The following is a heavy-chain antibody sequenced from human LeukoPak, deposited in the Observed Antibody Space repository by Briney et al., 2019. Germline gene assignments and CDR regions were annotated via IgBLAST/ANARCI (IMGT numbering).Heavy chain of an antibody. V-gene: IGHV4-59*08. Sequence: SETLSLTCTVSGGSISSYYWSWIRQPPGKGLEWIGYIYYSGSTYYSPSLKSRVTISVDTSKNQFSLKLSSVTAADMAVYYCARHCSSTSCYHNWFDPWGQGTLVTVSS. CDR3: ARHCSSTSCYHNWFDP. CDR1: GGSISSYY. J-gene: IGHJ5*02. CDR2: IYYSGST. D-gene: IGHD2-2*01.